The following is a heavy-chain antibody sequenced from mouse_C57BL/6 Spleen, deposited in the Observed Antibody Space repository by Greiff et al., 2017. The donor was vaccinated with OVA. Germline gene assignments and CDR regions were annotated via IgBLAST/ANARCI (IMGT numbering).Heavy chain of an antibody. J-gene: IGHJ1*03. Sequence: VQLQQSGPELVKPGASVKISCKASGYTFTDYYINWVKQRPGQGLEWIGWIFPGSGSTYYNEKFKGKATLTVAKSSSTAYMLLSSLTSEDSAVYFCARCYDYDGYWYFDVWGTGTTVTVSS. CDR3: ARCYDYDGYWYFDV. CDR1: GYTFTDYY. CDR2: IFPGSGST. D-gene: IGHD2-4*01. V-gene: IGHV1-75*01.